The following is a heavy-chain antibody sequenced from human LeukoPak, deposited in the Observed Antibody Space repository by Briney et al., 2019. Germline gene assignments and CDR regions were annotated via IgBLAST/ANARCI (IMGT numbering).Heavy chain of an antibody. CDR1: GGSISSSSYY. J-gene: IGHJ6*03. Sequence: SETLSLTCTVSGGSISSSSYYWGWIRQPPGKGLEWVGSIYYSGSTYYNPSLKSRVTISVDTSKNQFSLKLNSVTAADTAVYYCARGVGLSYYYYYYMDVWGKGTTVTVSS. CDR3: ARGVGLSYYYYYYMDV. CDR2: IYYSGST. D-gene: IGHD1-26*01. V-gene: IGHV4-39*07.